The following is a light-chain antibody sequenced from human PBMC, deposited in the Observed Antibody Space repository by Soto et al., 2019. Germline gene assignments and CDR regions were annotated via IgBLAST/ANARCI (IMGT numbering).Light chain of an antibody. J-gene: IGLJ1*01. V-gene: IGLV2-14*01. CDR3: CSYTTTTAFYV. CDR1: SSDIGAYNY. CDR2: EVS. Sequence: QSVLTQPASVSGSPGQSITISCTGSSSDIGAYNYVSWFQQYPGKAPKLIISEVSNRPSGVSNRFSGSKSGTAASLTISGLQTEDEADYFCCSYTTTTAFYVFGTGTKVTVL.